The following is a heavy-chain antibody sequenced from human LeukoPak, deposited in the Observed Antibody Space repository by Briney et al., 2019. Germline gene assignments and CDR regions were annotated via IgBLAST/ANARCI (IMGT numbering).Heavy chain of an antibody. J-gene: IGHJ4*02. Sequence: PGRSLRLSCAASGFTFSSYGMHWVRQAPGKGLEWVAVIWYDGSNKYYADSVKGRFTISRDNSKNTLYLQMNSLRAEDTAVYYCAKDFKSHAYDFWSGYYFDYWGQGTLVTVSS. V-gene: IGHV3-33*06. D-gene: IGHD3-3*01. CDR3: AKDFKSHAYDFWSGYYFDY. CDR2: IWYDGSNK. CDR1: GFTFSSYG.